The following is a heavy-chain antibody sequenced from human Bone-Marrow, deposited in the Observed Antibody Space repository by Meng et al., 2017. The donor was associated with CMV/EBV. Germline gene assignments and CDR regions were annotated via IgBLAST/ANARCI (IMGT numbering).Heavy chain of an antibody. Sequence: GESLKISCAASGFTFDDYGMSWVRQAPGKGLEWVSGINWNGGSTGYADSVKGRFTISRDNSKNTLYLQMNSLRAEDTAIYYCAKRGLRGWYYFDYWGQGTLVTVSS. V-gene: IGHV3-20*04. J-gene: IGHJ4*02. D-gene: IGHD6-19*01. CDR2: INWNGGST. CDR3: AKRGLRGWYYFDY. CDR1: GFTFDDYG.